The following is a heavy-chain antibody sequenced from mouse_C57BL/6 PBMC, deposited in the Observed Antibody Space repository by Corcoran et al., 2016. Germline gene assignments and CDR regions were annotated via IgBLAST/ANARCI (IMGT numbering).Heavy chain of an antibody. J-gene: IGHJ2*01. CDR1: GYTFTDYD. CDR2: IYPGSGNT. V-gene: IGHV1-76*01. Sequence: QVQLKQSGAELVRPGASVKLSCKASGYTFTDYDINWVKQRPGQGLEWIARIYPGSGNTYYNEKFKGKATLTAEKSSSTAYMQLSSLTSEDFAVYFCAIDGNYEYWCQGTTLTVSS. CDR3: AIDGNYEY. D-gene: IGHD2-1*01.